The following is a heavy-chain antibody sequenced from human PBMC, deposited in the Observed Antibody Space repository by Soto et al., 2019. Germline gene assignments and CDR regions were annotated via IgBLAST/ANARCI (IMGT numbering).Heavy chain of an antibody. J-gene: IGHJ4*02. CDR1: GFTFSNYG. D-gene: IGHD1-26*01. CDR2: LPEIGTNT. CDR3: AKKSGVGATWYFDY. Sequence: LRLSCAASGFTFSNYGISWVRQAPGKGLEWVSALPEIGTNTYYADSVKGRLTISRDNSKNTLFLQINNLRAGDTAVYYCAKKSGVGATWYFDYWGQGTLVTVSS. V-gene: IGHV3-23*01.